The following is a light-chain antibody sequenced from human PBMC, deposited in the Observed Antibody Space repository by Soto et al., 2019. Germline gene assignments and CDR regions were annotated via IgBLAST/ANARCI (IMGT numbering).Light chain of an antibody. CDR1: SSNIGGNS. CDR3: GSWDSSLSAYV. Sequence: QSVLTQPPSVSAAPGQKVTISCSGSSSNIGGNSVSWYQQLPGTAPKLLIHDDNKRPSGIPDRFSGSKSGTSATLGITGFQTGDEAYYYCGSWDSSLSAYVFGSGTNVTVL. CDR2: DDN. J-gene: IGLJ1*01. V-gene: IGLV1-51*01.